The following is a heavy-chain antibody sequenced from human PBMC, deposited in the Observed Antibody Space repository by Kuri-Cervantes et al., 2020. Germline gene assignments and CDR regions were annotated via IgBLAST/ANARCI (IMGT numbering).Heavy chain of an antibody. V-gene: IGHV1-69*10. CDR1: GGIFSSYA. CDR3: ASSRGYYYDSSGLSY. CDR2: IIPILGTA. D-gene: IGHD3-22*01. Sequence: SVKVSCKASGGIFSSYAISWVRQAPGQGLEWMGGIIPILGTANYAQKFQGRVTMTRNTSISTAYMELSSLRSEDTAVYYCASSRGYYYDSSGLSYWGQGTLVTVSS. J-gene: IGHJ4*02.